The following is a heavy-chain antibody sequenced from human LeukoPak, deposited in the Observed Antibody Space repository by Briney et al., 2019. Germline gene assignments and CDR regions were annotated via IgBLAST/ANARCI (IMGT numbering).Heavy chain of an antibody. D-gene: IGHD2-2*01. J-gene: IGHJ3*02. CDR2: ISGSGGST. Sequence: GGSLRLSCAASGSTVSSNYMSWVRQAPGKGLEWVSSISGSGGSTYYADSVRGRFTISRDSSKNTLYLQMNSLRAEDTAVYYCAKDIVVVPAASDAFDIWGQGTMVTVSS. CDR1: GSTVSSNY. CDR3: AKDIVVVPAASDAFDI. V-gene: IGHV3-23*01.